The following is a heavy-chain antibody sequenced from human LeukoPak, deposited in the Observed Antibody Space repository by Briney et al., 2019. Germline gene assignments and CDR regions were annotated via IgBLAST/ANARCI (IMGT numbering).Heavy chain of an antibody. D-gene: IGHD2-15*01. CDR2: IYSCGST. Sequence: QAGGSLRLSCAASGFTVGSNYMSWVRQAPGKGLEWVSVIYSCGSTYYADSVKGRFTISRDNSKNTLYLQMNSLRAEDTAVYYCARTRDIYYGMDVWGKGTTVTVSS. V-gene: IGHV3-66*03. CDR3: ARTRDIYYGMDV. CDR1: GFTVGSNY. J-gene: IGHJ6*04.